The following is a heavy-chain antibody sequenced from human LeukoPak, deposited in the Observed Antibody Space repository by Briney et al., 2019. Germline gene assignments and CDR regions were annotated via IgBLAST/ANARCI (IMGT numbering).Heavy chain of an antibody. CDR1: GFTFSNHY. CDR2: IRNKANSYAT. V-gene: IGHV3-72*01. J-gene: IGHJ4*02. CDR3: TRVVVTAIPSKYIDY. D-gene: IGHD2-21*02. Sequence: GGSLRLSCAASGFTFSNHYMDWVRHAPEEGLEWVGRIRNKANSYATEYSPSGKGRFTISRDYSKNSPSLKMNSLKTEDTAVYYCTRVVVTAIPSKYIDYWGQGTLVTVSS.